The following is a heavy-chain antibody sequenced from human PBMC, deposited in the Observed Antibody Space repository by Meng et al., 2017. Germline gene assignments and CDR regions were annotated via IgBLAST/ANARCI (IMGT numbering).Heavy chain of an antibody. CDR2: ISYDGSNK. V-gene: IGHV3-30*04. D-gene: IGHD7-27*01. J-gene: IGHJ1*01. CDR3: AMGWGPATYFQH. Sequence: GESLKISCAVSGFTFSSYAMHWVRQAPGKGLEWVAVISYDGSNKYYADSVKGRFTISRDNSKNTLYLQMNSLRAEDTAVYYCAMGWGPATYFQHWGQGTLVTVSS. CDR1: GFTFSSYA.